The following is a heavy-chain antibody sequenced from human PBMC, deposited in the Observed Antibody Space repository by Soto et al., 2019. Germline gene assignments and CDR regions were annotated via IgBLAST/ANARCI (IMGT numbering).Heavy chain of an antibody. J-gene: IGHJ5*02. CDR3: ARGAIVVVAARGFWFDP. Sequence: QVQLQQWGAGLLKPSETLSLTCAVYGGSFSGYYWSWIRQPPGKGLEWIGEINHSGSTNYNPSLKSRVTISVDTSKNQFPLKLSSVTAADTAVYYCARGAIVVVAARGFWFDPWGQGTLVTVSS. CDR1: GGSFSGYY. V-gene: IGHV4-34*01. D-gene: IGHD2-15*01. CDR2: INHSGST.